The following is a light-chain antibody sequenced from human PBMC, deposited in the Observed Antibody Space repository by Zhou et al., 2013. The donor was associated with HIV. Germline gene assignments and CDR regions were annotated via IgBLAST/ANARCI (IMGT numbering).Light chain of an antibody. J-gene: IGKJ4*01. Sequence: DIQLTQSPSSLSASVGDRVTITCRASQGIRDDLGWYQQRPGKAPKRLIYAASSLQSGVPSRFSGSGSGAAFTLTIFGLQPDDFATYFCQQYHSYPLTFSGGTKVEI. CDR2: AAS. V-gene: IGKV1-17*01. CDR1: QGIRDD. CDR3: QQYHSYPLT.